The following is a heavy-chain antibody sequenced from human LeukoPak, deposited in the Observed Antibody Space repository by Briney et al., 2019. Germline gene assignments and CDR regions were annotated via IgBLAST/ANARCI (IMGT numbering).Heavy chain of an antibody. CDR3: ARVPGGLEWADFDY. J-gene: IGHJ4*02. V-gene: IGHV3-21*01. Sequence: PGGSLRLSRTASGFTFRTHTMNWVRQAPGKGLEWVSCISSSSSDISYADSVKGRFTISRDNAKNSLYLHMSSLRAEDTAVYYCARVPGGLEWADFDYWGQGTLVTVSS. D-gene: IGHD3-3*01. CDR2: ISSSSSDI. CDR1: GFTFRTHT.